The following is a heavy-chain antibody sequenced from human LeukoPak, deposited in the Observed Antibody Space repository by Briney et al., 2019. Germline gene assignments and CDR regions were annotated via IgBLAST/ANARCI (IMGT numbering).Heavy chain of an antibody. CDR3: ARAPREWLLGYYFDY. CDR1: GFTFSSYW. Sequence: GGSLRLSCAASGFTFSSYWMSWVRQAPGKGLEWVANIKQDGSEKYYEDSVKGRFTISRDNAKNSLYLQMNSLRAEDTAVYYCARAPREWLLGYYFDYWGQGTLVTVSS. D-gene: IGHD3-3*01. CDR2: IKQDGSEK. V-gene: IGHV3-7*01. J-gene: IGHJ4*02.